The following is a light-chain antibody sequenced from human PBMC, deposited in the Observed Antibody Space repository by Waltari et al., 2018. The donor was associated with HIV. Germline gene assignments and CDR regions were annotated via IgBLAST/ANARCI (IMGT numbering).Light chain of an antibody. J-gene: IGLJ3*02. CDR1: TFGRQR. Sequence: SYILNQPPSLPVAPGQTARLTLGQATFGRQRVNCNQQKSGQAPVLVVHDDRDRPSGVPDRFSGSNSRNAATLTIRRVEAGDEADYYCQVWESGSDHPWVFGGGTKLTVL. V-gene: IGLV3-21*02. CDR2: DDR. CDR3: QVWESGSDHPWV.